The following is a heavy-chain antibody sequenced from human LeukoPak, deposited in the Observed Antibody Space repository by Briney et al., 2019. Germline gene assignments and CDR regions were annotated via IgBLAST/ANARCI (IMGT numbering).Heavy chain of an antibody. CDR1: GFTVSSNY. CDR3: ARLAPHPRLEWLLQTVTYFDY. J-gene: IGHJ4*02. D-gene: IGHD3-3*01. V-gene: IGHV3-53*01. Sequence: PGGSLRLSCAASGFTVSSNYMSWVRQAPGKGLEWVSVIYSGGSTYYADSVKGRFTISRDNSKNTLYLQMNSLRAEDTAVYYCARLAPHPRLEWLLQTVTYFDYWGQGTLVTVSS. CDR2: IYSGGST.